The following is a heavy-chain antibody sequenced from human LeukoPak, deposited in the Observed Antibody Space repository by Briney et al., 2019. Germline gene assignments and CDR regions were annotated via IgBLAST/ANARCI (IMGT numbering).Heavy chain of an antibody. J-gene: IGHJ6*04. Sequence: PTGGSLRLSCAASGFTFSSYSMNWVRQAPGKGLEWVSYISSSSSTIYYADSVKGRFTISRDNAKNSLYLQMNSLRGEDTAVYYCAELGITMIGGVWGKGTTVTISS. CDR2: ISSSSSTI. CDR1: GFTFSSYS. CDR3: AELGITMIGGV. D-gene: IGHD3-10*02. V-gene: IGHV3-48*04.